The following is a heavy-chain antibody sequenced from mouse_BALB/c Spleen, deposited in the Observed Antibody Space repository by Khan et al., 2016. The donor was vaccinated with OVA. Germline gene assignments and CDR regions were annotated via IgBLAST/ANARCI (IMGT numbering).Heavy chain of an antibody. J-gene: IGHJ2*01. CDR3: ARGNYYGYYFDY. Sequence: EVQLVESGPGLVKPSQSLSLTCTVTGYSITSGYAWNWIRQFPGNKLEWMGYISYSGGTSYNPSLKSRISITRDTSKKQFFLQLNSVTTEDTATYYCARGNYYGYYFDYWGQGTPLTVSS. CDR1: GYSITSGYA. V-gene: IGHV3-2*02. CDR2: ISYSGGT. D-gene: IGHD1-1*01.